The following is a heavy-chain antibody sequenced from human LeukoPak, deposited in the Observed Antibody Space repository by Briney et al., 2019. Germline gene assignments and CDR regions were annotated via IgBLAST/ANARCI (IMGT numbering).Heavy chain of an antibody. J-gene: IGHJ5*02. CDR3: ARDQGSSSGTGYNWFDP. CDR1: GFTFSSYW. D-gene: IGHD6-13*01. CDR2: INTDGSST. V-gene: IGHV3-74*01. Sequence: GGSLRLSCAASGFTFSSYWMHWVRQAPGKGLVWVSRINTDGSSTSYADSVKGRFTISRDNAKNTLYLQMNSLRAEDTAVYYCARDQGSSSGTGYNWFDPWGQGTLVTVSS.